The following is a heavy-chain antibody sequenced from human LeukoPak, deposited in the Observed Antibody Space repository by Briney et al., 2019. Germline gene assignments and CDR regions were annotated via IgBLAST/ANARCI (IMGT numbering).Heavy chain of an antibody. V-gene: IGHV3-9*01. CDR1: GFTFDDYA. CDR2: ISWNSGRK. D-gene: IGHD2-21*01. J-gene: IGHJ4*02. CDR3: AKDMGADCGGDCSQDY. Sequence: GGSLRLSCAASGFTFDDYAMPWVRHAPGKGLEWVSGISWNSGRKGYADSVKGRFTISRDNAKNSLYLQMNSLRAEDTALYYCAKDMGADCGGDCSQDYWGQGTLVTVSS.